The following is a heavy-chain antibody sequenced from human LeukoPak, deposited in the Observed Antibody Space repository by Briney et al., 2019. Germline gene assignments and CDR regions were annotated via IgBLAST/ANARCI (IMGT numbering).Heavy chain of an antibody. D-gene: IGHD3-3*01. CDR3: AVGGDDWYYDFWSGYRNFDF. J-gene: IGHJ4*02. Sequence: GGSLRLSCAASGFTFSSYAMHWVRQAPGKGLEWVAVISYDGGNKYYADSVKGRFTISRDNSKNTLYLQMNSLRAEDTAVYYCAVGGDDWYYDFWSGYRNFDFWGQGTLVTVSS. CDR1: GFTFSSYA. V-gene: IGHV3-30-3*01. CDR2: ISYDGGNK.